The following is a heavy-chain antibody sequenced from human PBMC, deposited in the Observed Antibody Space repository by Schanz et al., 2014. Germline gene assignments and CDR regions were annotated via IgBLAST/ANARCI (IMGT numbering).Heavy chain of an antibody. CDR1: GFTFSTYT. D-gene: IGHD6-19*01. J-gene: IGHJ4*02. Sequence: VQLLQSGGALVQPGGSLRLSCSASGFTFSTYTMNWVRQTPGKGLEWVSFISSSGTSIYYADSVKGRFTISRDNAKNSLYLQMNSLRVEDTAVYYCARDLISSGWYAWGQGTLVTVSS. CDR2: ISSSGTSI. CDR3: ARDLISSGWYA. V-gene: IGHV3-48*01.